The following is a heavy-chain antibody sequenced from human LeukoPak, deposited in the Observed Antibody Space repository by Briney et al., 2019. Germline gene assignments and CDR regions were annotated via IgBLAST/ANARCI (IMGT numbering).Heavy chain of an antibody. D-gene: IGHD5-18*01. J-gene: IGHJ4*02. CDR3: ASDTYGYVTPGYFDY. CDR1: GGSITITSYY. CDR2: IYYSGST. V-gene: IGHV4-39*01. Sequence: SETLSLTCAVSGGSITITSYYWGWIRQHPGKGLEWIGSIYYSGSTYYNPSLKSRVTISVDTTKNQFSLKLSSVTAADMAVYYCASDTYGYVTPGYFDYWGQGILVTVSS.